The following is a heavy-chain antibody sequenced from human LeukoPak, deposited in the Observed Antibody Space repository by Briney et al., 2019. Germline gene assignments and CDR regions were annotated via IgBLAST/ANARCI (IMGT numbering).Heavy chain of an antibody. V-gene: IGHV3-48*01. CDR2: ISGSTNVI. Sequence: GGSLRLSCAASGFTFSTHTMAWVRQAPGKGLEWLSYISGSTNVIYYAGSVKGRFTISRDNAKDSLYLHMNSLKAEDTAVYYCARGLYYMDVWGKGTTVTVSS. J-gene: IGHJ6*03. CDR1: GFTFSTHT. CDR3: ARGLYYMDV.